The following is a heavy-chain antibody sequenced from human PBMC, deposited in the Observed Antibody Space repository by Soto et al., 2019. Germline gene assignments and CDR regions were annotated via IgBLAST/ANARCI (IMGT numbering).Heavy chain of an antibody. Sequence: PLQIMRVRCSVSGSTIGSAGYYRSLIHQHPRKGLEWVGNIYYNGITYYSPSLKSRVTVWFDTSKNQFSLRLTSVTAADTAVYYCAKDRISGSWSKLDYWRQGTRVTVSS. V-gene: IGHV4-31*03. CDR2: IYYNGIT. D-gene: IGHD6-13*01. J-gene: IGHJ4*02. CDR1: GSTIGSAGYY. CDR3: AKDRISGSWSKLDY.